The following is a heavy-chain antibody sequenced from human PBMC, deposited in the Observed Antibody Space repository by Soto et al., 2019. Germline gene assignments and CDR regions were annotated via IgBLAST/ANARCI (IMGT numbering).Heavy chain of an antibody. Sequence: PSETLSLTCAVSGGSISSSNWWSWVRQPPGKGLEWIGEIYHSGSTNYNPSLKSRVTISVDKSKNQFSLKLSSVTAADTAVYYCARATEGSESYGTNWFDPWGQGTLVTVSS. V-gene: IGHV4-4*02. J-gene: IGHJ5*02. CDR2: IYHSGST. CDR1: GGSISSSNW. D-gene: IGHD3-10*01. CDR3: ARATEGSESYGTNWFDP.